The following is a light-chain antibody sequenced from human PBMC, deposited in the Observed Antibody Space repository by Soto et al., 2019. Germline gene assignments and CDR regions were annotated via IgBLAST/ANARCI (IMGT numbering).Light chain of an antibody. CDR1: QSVSSN. V-gene: IGKV3-15*01. J-gene: IGKJ2*01. Sequence: ELVMTQSPATLSVSPGERATVSCRASQSVSSNLAWYQQKPGQAPRLLIYGASTRATGIPARFSGSGSGTEFTLTIGSLQSEDFAVYDCQQYNNWPRTFGQGTKLEIK. CDR2: GAS. CDR3: QQYNNWPRT.